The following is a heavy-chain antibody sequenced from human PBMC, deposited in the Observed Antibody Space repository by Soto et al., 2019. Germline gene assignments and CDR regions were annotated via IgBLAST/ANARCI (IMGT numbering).Heavy chain of an antibody. CDR3: GRYLRSSVGARRFDH. J-gene: IGHJ4*02. CDR2: SNPSTGGT. D-gene: IGHD1-26*01. V-gene: IGHV1-2*02. Sequence: ALVKVSCKASEYTFTGHYLHWVRQAPGRGLEWMGWSNPSTGGTHFAQKFQGRVTMTSDTSIRTVYLRRSSIRSDDKAGYYCGRYLRSSVGARRFDHWGQGTQVTVSS. CDR1: EYTFTGHY.